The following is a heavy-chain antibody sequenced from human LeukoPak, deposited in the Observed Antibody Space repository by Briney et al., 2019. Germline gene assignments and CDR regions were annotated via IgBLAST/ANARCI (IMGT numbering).Heavy chain of an antibody. V-gene: IGHV1-2*02. Sequence: GASLKVSCKAAGYTFTGYYMHWGRQAPGQGLEWMGWINPNSGGTNYAQKFQGRVTMTRDTSISTAYMELSRLTSDDTAVYYCARDPPIGGADVFDIWGQGTMVTVSS. J-gene: IGHJ3*02. CDR2: INPNSGGT. CDR3: ARDPPIGGADVFDI. CDR1: GYTFTGYY. D-gene: IGHD3-16*02.